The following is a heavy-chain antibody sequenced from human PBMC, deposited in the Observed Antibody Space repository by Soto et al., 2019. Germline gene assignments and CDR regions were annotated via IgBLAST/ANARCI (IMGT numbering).Heavy chain of an antibody. Sequence: QVQLQESGPGLVKPSETLSLTCTVSGGSISSYYWSWIRQPAGKGLEWIGRIYTSGSTNYNPSLKSRVTMSVDTSKNQFSLKLSSVTAADTAVYYCARTGSTYYYDSSGYSYDYWGQGTLVTVSS. D-gene: IGHD3-22*01. J-gene: IGHJ4*02. CDR3: ARTGSTYYYDSSGYSYDY. V-gene: IGHV4-4*07. CDR1: GGSISSYY. CDR2: IYTSGST.